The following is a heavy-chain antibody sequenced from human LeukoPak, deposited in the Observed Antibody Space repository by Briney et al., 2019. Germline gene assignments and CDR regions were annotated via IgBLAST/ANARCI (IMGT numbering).Heavy chain of an antibody. CDR1: GYTFTSYG. J-gene: IGHJ4*02. V-gene: IGHV1-18*01. CDR2: ISAYNGNT. CDR3: ARAHGSESYYSTFDY. Sequence: ASVKVSCKASGYTFTSYGISWVRQAPGQGLEWMGWISAYNGNTNYAQKLQGRVTMTTDTSTSTAYMELRSLRSDDTAVYYCARAHGSESYYSTFDYWGQGTLVTVSS. D-gene: IGHD3-10*01.